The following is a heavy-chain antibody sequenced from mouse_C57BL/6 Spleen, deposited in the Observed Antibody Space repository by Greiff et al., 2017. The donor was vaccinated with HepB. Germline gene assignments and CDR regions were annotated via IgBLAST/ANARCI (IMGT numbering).Heavy chain of an antibody. V-gene: IGHV1-78*01. CDR3: ARTFEDGYYVWYFDV. CDR1: GYTFTDHT. J-gene: IGHJ1*03. CDR2: IYPRDGST. Sequence: QVQLQQSDAELVKPGASVKISCKVSGYTFTDHTIHWMKQRPEQGLEWIGYIYPRDGSTKYNEKFKGKATLTADKSSSTAYMQLNSLTSEDSAVYFCARTFEDGYYVWYFDVWGTGTTVTVSS. D-gene: IGHD2-3*01.